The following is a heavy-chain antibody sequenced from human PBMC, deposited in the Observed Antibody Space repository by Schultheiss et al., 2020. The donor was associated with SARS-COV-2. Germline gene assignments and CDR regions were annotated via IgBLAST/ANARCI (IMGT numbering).Heavy chain of an antibody. D-gene: IGHD6-13*01. Sequence: SVKVSCKASGGTFSSYAISWVRQAPGQGLEWMGGIIPIFGTANYAQKFQGRVTITADKSTSTAYMELSSLRSDDTAVYYCARGKVAGGLPDHWGQGTLVTVSS. CDR1: GGTFSSYA. CDR3: ARGKVAGGLPDH. CDR2: IIPIFGTA. V-gene: IGHV1-69*06. J-gene: IGHJ4*02.